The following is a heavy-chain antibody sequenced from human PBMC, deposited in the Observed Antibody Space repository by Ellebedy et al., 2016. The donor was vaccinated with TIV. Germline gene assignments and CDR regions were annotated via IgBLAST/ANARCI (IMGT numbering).Heavy chain of an antibody. Sequence: GESLKISXAASGFTFSSYGMHWVRQAPGKGLEWVAVIWYDGSNKDYADSVKGRFTISRDNSKNTLYLQMNSLRAEDTAVYYCARDKGYYDSSGYYDYWGQGTLVTVSS. CDR3: ARDKGYYDSSGYYDY. J-gene: IGHJ4*02. CDR2: IWYDGSNK. V-gene: IGHV3-33*01. D-gene: IGHD3-22*01. CDR1: GFTFSSYG.